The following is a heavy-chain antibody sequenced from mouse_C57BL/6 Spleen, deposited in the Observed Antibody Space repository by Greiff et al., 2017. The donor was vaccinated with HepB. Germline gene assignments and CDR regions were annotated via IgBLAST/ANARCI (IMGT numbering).Heavy chain of an antibody. D-gene: IGHD2-12*01. Sequence: EVQRVESGGGLVKPGGSLKLSCAASGFTFSSYTMSWVRQTPEKRLEWVATISGGGGNTYYPDSVKGRFTISRDNAKNTLYLQMSSLRSEDTALYYCASHYTGFAMDYWGQGTSVTVSS. CDR2: ISGGGGNT. J-gene: IGHJ4*01. V-gene: IGHV5-9*01. CDR3: ASHYTGFAMDY. CDR1: GFTFSSYT.